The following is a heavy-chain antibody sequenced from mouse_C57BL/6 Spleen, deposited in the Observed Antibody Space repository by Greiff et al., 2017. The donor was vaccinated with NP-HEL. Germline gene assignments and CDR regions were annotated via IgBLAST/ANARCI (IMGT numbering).Heavy chain of an antibody. J-gene: IGHJ3*01. CDR1: GFTFSSYA. V-gene: IGHV5-9-1*02. CDR2: ISSGGDYI. D-gene: IGHD2-2*01. Sequence: EVKLMESGEGLVKPGGSLKLSCAASGFTFSSYAMSWVRQTPEKRLEWVAYISSGGDYIYYADTVKGRFTISIDNARNTLYLQMSSLKSEDTALYYCTRDPNYGCPFAYWGQGTLVTVSA. CDR3: TRDPNYGCPFAY.